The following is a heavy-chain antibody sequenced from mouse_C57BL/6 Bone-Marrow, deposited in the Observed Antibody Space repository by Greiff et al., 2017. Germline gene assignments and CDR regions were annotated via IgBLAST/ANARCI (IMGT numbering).Heavy chain of an antibody. CDR3: AKSYYRLVDY. CDR2: LWGDGST. J-gene: IGHJ2*01. V-gene: IGHV2-3*01. CDR1: GFSLTSYG. D-gene: IGHD2-10*01. Sequence: VQVVESGPGLVAPSQSLSITCTVSGFSLTSYGVSWVRQPPGKGLEWLGVLWGDGSTNYHSALIYSLSISKDNSKSQVFLKLNSLQTDYTATYYCAKSYYRLVDYWGQGTNLTGSS.